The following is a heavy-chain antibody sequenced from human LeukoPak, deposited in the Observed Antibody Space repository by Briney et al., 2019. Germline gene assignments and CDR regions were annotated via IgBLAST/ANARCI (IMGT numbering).Heavy chain of an antibody. CDR2: ISGSGSGGST. D-gene: IGHD3-10*02. CDR1: GFTFSSSA. J-gene: IGHJ6*04. V-gene: IGHV3-23*01. CDR3: AELGITVIGGV. Sequence: GGSLRLSCAASGFTFSSSAMSWVRQAPGKGLEWVSNISGSGSGGSTYYADSVKGRFTISRDNSKNTLYLQMNSLRAEDTAVYYCAELGITVIGGVWGKGTTVTISS.